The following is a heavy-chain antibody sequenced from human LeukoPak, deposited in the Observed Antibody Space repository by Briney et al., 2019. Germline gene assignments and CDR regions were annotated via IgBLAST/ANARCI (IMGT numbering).Heavy chain of an antibody. V-gene: IGHV4-59*01. J-gene: IGHJ3*02. CDR2: IYYSGST. CDR3: ARVNPLFNGAFDI. D-gene: IGHD2-21*01. Sequence: PSETLSLTCTVSGGSISSYYWSWIRQPPGKGLEWIGYIYYSGSTNYNPSLKSRVTISVGTSKNQFSLKLSSVTAADTAVYYCARVNPLFNGAFDIWGQGTMVTVSS. CDR1: GGSISSYY.